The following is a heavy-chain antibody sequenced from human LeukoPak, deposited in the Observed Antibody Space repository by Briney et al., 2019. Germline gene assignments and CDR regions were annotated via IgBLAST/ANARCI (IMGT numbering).Heavy chain of an antibody. Sequence: ASVKVSCKASGYTFTGYYMHWVRQAPGQGLEWMGWINPNSGGTNYAQKFQDRVTMTRDTSISTAYMELSRLRSDDTAVYYCARRPGRIAAAGSKHWFDPWGQGTLVTVSS. CDR2: INPNSGGT. V-gene: IGHV1-2*02. J-gene: IGHJ5*02. CDR3: ARRPGRIAAAGSKHWFDP. CDR1: GYTFTGYY. D-gene: IGHD6-13*01.